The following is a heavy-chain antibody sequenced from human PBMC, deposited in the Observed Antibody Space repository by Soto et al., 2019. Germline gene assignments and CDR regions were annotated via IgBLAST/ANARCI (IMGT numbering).Heavy chain of an antibody. J-gene: IGHJ6*03. V-gene: IGHV4-59*01. D-gene: IGHD1-7*01. CDR3: ARGFPGTKTGYYYYYMDF. Sequence: PSETLSLTCTVSGGSISSYYWSWIRQPPGKGLEWIGYIYYSGSTNYNPSLKSRVTISVDTSKNQFSLKLSSVTAADTAVYYCARGFPGTKTGYYYYYMDFWGKGTTVTVSS. CDR2: IYYSGST. CDR1: GGSISSYY.